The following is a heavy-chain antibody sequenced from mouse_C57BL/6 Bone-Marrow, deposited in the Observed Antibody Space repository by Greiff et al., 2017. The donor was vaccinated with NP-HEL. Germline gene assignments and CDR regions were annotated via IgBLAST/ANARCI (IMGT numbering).Heavy chain of an antibody. D-gene: IGHD1-2*01. CDR1: GYTFTSYW. J-gene: IGHJ4*01. Sequence: QVQLQQPGAELVKPGASVKVSCKASGYTFTSYWMHWVKQRPGQGLEWIGRIYPSDSDTNYNQQFKGKATLTVDKSTSTAYVQLSSLTSEDSEVYYCAHCAKDYWGQGTSVTVSS. CDR2: IYPSDSDT. V-gene: IGHV1-74*01. CDR3: AHCAKDY.